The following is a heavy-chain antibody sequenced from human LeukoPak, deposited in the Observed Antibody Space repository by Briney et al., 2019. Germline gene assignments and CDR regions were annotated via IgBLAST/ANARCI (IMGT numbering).Heavy chain of an antibody. D-gene: IGHD2-21*02. CDR1: GFTFTNYY. J-gene: IGHJ4*02. Sequence: ASVKVSCKASGFTFTNYYLHWVRQAPGQGLRSLDLINPSGGGTSYAQKFRGRVTMTRDTSASTVYMELSSLRSEDTAFYYCARMKACGGDCYYFDYWGPGTLVIVSS. V-gene: IGHV1-46*01. CDR2: INPSGGGT. CDR3: ARMKACGGDCYYFDY.